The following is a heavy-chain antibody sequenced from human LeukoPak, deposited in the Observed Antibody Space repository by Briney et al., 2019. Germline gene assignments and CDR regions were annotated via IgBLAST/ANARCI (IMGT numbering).Heavy chain of an antibody. CDR2: ISTSGST. V-gene: IGHV4-4*07. J-gene: IGHJ6*03. CDR3: ARAPPVGYYYYYMDV. CDR1: GGSISNYY. Sequence: SETLSLTCTVSGGSISNYYRSWIRQPAGKGLECLGRISTSGSTNYNPSLKSRVTMSVDASKSQFSLKLNSVTAADTAVYYCARAPPVGYYYYYMDVWGKGTTVTVSS.